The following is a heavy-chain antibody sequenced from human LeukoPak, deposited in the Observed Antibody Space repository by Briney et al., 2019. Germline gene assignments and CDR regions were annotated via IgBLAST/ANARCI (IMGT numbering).Heavy chain of an antibody. CDR3: ARAYSYAFEP. CDR1: GFTFSSNW. CDR2: VKQDGSET. V-gene: IGHV3-7*04. J-gene: IGHJ5*02. Sequence: PGGSLRLSCAASGFTFSSNWMSWVRQAPGKGLEWVANVKQDGSETYYVDSVKGGFTISRDNAKNSLFLQMNTLRVEDTAVYYCARAYSYAFEPWGQGTLVTVSS. D-gene: IGHD5-18*01.